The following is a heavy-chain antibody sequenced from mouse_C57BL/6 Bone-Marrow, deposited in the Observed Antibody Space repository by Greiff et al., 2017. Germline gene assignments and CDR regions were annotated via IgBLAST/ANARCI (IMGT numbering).Heavy chain of an antibody. V-gene: IGHV1-82*01. D-gene: IGHD2-4*01. CDR1: GYAFSSSW. CDR3: ATSDYDYDYFDY. CDR2: IYPGDGDT. Sequence: QVQLQQSGPELVKPGASVKISCKASGYAFSSSWMNWVKQRPGKGLEWIGRIYPGDGDTNYNGKFKGKATLTADKSSSTAYMQLSSLTSEDSAVYFCATSDYDYDYFDYWGQGTTLTVSS. J-gene: IGHJ2*01.